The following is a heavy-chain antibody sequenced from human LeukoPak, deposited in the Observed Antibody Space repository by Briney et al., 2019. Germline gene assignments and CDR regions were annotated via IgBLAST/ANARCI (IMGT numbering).Heavy chain of an antibody. CDR3: AREMDAHPRIVV. Sequence: SETLSLTCAISGGSISSGGYRWTWIRQYPGKGLEWIGYINYSGSTYYNPSLKSRVIISVDTSKNQFSLNLNSVTAADTAVYYCAREMDAHPRIVVWGQGTLVTVSS. CDR1: GGSISSGGYR. V-gene: IGHV4-31*11. CDR2: INYSGST. D-gene: IGHD2-21*01. J-gene: IGHJ1*01.